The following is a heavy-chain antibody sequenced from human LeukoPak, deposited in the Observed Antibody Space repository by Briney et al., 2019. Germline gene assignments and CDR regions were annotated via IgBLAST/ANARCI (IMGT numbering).Heavy chain of an antibody. D-gene: IGHD3-22*01. Sequence: PGGSLRLSCAASGFTVSSNYMSWVRQAPGKGLEWVSVIYSGGSTYYEDSVKGRFTISRDNSKNTLYLQMNSLRAEDTAVYYCARSHSSGYYYVVDYFDYWGQGTLVTVSS. CDR1: GFTVSSNY. CDR3: ARSHSSGYYYVVDYFDY. J-gene: IGHJ4*02. V-gene: IGHV3-53*01. CDR2: IYSGGST.